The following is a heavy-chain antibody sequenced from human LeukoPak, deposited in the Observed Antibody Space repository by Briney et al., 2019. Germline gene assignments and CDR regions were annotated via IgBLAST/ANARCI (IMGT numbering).Heavy chain of an antibody. Sequence: PGGSLRLSCAASGFTFSSYGMHWVRQAPGKGLEWVAFIRYDGSNKYYADSVKGRFTISRDNSKNTLYLQMNSLRAEDTAVYYCAKELPYSSSWYNRDYYYYYMDVWGKGTTVTISS. J-gene: IGHJ6*03. CDR2: IRYDGSNK. V-gene: IGHV3-30*02. D-gene: IGHD6-13*01. CDR1: GFTFSSYG. CDR3: AKELPYSSSWYNRDYYYYYMDV.